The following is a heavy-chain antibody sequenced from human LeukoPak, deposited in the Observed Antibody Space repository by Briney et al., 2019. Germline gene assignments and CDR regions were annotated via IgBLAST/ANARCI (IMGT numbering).Heavy chain of an antibody. V-gene: IGHV3-23*01. CDR1: GFTFSSCA. CDR3: AKTSGYRRFDP. J-gene: IGHJ5*02. CDR2: ISGSGAST. D-gene: IGHD5-12*01. Sequence: GRSLRLSCAASGFTFSSCAMSWVRQAPGKGLEWVPAISGSGASTYFADSVKGRFTISRDNSKNTLYLQMNSLRAEDTAVYYCAKTSGYRRFDPWGQGTLVTVSS.